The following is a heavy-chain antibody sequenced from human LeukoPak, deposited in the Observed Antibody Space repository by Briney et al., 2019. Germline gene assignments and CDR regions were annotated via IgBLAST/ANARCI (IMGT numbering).Heavy chain of an antibody. D-gene: IGHD1-26*01. CDR2: IYISGST. V-gene: IGHV4-4*07. CDR3: ARDQVGATAGYYGFDP. Sequence: PSETLSLTCTVSGGSISSYYWSWIRQPAGKGLEWIRRIYISGSTNYNPSLKSRVTMSVDTSKNQFSLKLSSVTAADTAVYYCARDQVGATAGYYGFDPWGQGTLVTVSS. CDR1: GGSISSYY. J-gene: IGHJ5*02.